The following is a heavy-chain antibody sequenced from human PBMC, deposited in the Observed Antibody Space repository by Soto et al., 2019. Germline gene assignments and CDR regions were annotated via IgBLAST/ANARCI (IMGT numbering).Heavy chain of an antibody. Sequence: QVQLVESGGGVVQPGRSLRLSCAASGFTFSSYGMHWVRQAPGKGLEWVAVISYDGSNKYYADSVKGRFTISRDNSKNTLYLQMNSLRAEDTAVYYCAKGSHYYGSGSSDYWGQGTLVTVSS. CDR3: AKGSHYYGSGSSDY. CDR2: ISYDGSNK. D-gene: IGHD3-10*01. CDR1: GFTFSSYG. V-gene: IGHV3-30*18. J-gene: IGHJ4*02.